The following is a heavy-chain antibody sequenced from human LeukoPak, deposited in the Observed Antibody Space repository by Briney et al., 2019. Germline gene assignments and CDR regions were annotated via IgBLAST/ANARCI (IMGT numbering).Heavy chain of an antibody. CDR2: NDWDDDK. CDR1: GFSLSTRGMC. Sequence: SGPTLVNPTQTLTLTCTFSGFSLSTRGMCVSWIRHPPGKALESLALNDWDDDKYYSTSLKTRLPISKDTSNNQVVLTMTNMDTVDTATYYCARAVTTTTFFDYWGQGNLVTVSS. V-gene: IGHV2-70*01. D-gene: IGHD4-17*01. J-gene: IGHJ4*02. CDR3: ARAVTTTTFFDY.